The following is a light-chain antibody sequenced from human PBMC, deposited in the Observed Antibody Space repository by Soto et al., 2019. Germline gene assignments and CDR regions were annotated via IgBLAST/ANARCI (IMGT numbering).Light chain of an antibody. CDR3: LHDALFPYS. J-gene: IGKJ2*03. Sequence: AIQMTQSPSSLSASVGDTVTFTCRASQAIRNDLGWFQQRPGKPPKLLIYGISILQTGVPSRFSGSGSGTDFTLNISGLQPEDFATYYCLHDALFPYSFGQGNRLEI. CDR1: QAIRND. V-gene: IGKV1-6*01. CDR2: GIS.